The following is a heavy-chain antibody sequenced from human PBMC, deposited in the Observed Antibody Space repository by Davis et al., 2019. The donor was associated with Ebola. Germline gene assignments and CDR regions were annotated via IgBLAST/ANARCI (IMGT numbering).Heavy chain of an antibody. J-gene: IGHJ6*02. Sequence: ASVKVSCKASGYSFTDDGISWVRQAPGQGLEWMGWISAYNGNTNYAQKLQGRVTMTTDTSTSTAYMELRSLRSDDTAVYYCARDGYKPLKSDYYYYGMDVWGQGTTVTVSS. CDR2: ISAYNGNT. D-gene: IGHD5-24*01. V-gene: IGHV1-18*01. CDR1: GYSFTDDG. CDR3: ARDGYKPLKSDYYYYGMDV.